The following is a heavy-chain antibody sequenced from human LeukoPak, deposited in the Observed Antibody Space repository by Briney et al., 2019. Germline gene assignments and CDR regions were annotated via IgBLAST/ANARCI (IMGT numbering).Heavy chain of an antibody. D-gene: IGHD6-13*01. Sequence: PSETLSLTCTVSGGSISSYYWSWIRQPPGKGLEWIGYIYYSGSTNYNPSLKSRVTISVDTSKNQFSLKLTSVTAADTAVYYCARLGHGSSWWSYFDYWGQGTLVTVSS. CDR1: GGSISSYY. J-gene: IGHJ4*02. CDR2: IYYSGST. CDR3: ARLGHGSSWWSYFDY. V-gene: IGHV4-59*08.